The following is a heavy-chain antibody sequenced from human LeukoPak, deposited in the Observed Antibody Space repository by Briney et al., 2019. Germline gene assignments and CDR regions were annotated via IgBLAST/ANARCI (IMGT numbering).Heavy chain of an antibody. CDR2: ITWNSGSV. CDR3: VKLWGPFGGIPDPFDI. Sequence: GGSLRLSCAASGFTFYNYAMHWVRQVPGKGLEWVSGITWNSGSVGYADSVKGRFTISRDNAKNSLYLRMNSLRNEDTALYYCVKLWGPFGGIPDPFDIWGQGTMVTVSS. V-gene: IGHV3-9*01. D-gene: IGHD3-16*01. CDR1: GFTFYNYA. J-gene: IGHJ3*02.